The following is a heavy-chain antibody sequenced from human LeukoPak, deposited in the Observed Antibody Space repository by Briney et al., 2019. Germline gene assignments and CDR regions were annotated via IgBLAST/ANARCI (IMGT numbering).Heavy chain of an antibody. CDR1: GDTFSSYA. J-gene: IGHJ4*02. V-gene: IGHV1-69*04. CDR3: ARAASSWSLIGY. D-gene: IGHD6-13*01. Sequence: SVKVSCKASGDTFSSYAILWVRQAPGQGLEWMGRIVPTVKIANYAQKFQGRVTITADKSTSTAYMELSSLRSEDTAVYYCARAASSWSLIGYWGQGTLVTVSS. CDR2: IVPTVKIA.